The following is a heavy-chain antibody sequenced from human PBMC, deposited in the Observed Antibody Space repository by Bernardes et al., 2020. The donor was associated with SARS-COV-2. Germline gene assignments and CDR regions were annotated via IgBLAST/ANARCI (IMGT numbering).Heavy chain of an antibody. CDR3: ARGGIFGAVKGGMDV. D-gene: IGHD3-3*01. CDR2: ISYDGSNK. V-gene: IGHV3-30*03. Sequence: GGCPSPPRAAPGFPLSRYGMHWVRPAPGQGVEWVAVISYDGSNKYYADSVKGRFTISRDNSKDTLYLQMNGLRDEDTALYYCARGGIFGAVKGGMDVWGQGTTVTVSS. J-gene: IGHJ6*02. CDR1: GFPLSRYG.